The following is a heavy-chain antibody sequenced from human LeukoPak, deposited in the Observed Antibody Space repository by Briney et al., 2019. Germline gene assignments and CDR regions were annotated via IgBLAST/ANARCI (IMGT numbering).Heavy chain of an antibody. CDR2: INPSGGST. Sequence: ASVKVSCKASGYTFTSYYMHWVRQAPGQGLEWMGIINPSGGSTSYAQKFQGRVTMTRDMSTSTVYMELSSLRSEDTAVYYCARAGAKWLFLKRKDYYYMDVWGKGNTVTVSS. D-gene: IGHD3-22*01. CDR3: ARAGAKWLFLKRKDYYYMDV. J-gene: IGHJ6*03. CDR1: GYTFTSYY. V-gene: IGHV1-46*01.